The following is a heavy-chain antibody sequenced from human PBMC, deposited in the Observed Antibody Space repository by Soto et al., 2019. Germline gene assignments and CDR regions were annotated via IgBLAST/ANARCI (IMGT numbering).Heavy chain of an antibody. CDR2: IYYSGST. CDR3: ASLVAGYYGDY. Sequence: QLQLQESGPGLVKPSETLSLTCTVSGGSISSTSYYWGWIRQPPRKGLEWIGRIYYSGSTYYNPFLKSRVTISVDTSQNQFSMKLTSVTAADTAVYYCASLVAGYYGDYWGQGTLVTVSS. V-gene: IGHV4-39*01. CDR1: GGSISSTSYY. J-gene: IGHJ4*02. D-gene: IGHD6-19*01.